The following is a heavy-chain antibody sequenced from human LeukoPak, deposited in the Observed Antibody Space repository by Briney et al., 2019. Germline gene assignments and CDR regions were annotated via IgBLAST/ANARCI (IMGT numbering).Heavy chain of an antibody. J-gene: IGHJ5*02. Sequence: APVKVSCKASGYTFTSYGISWVRQAPGQGLEWMGWISAYNGNTNYAQKLQGRVTMTTDTSTSTAYMELRSLRSDDTAVYYCARRAYYGDPTGPWGQGTLVTVSS. V-gene: IGHV1-18*01. CDR1: GYTFTSYG. CDR3: ARRAYYGDPTGP. D-gene: IGHD3-10*01. CDR2: ISAYNGNT.